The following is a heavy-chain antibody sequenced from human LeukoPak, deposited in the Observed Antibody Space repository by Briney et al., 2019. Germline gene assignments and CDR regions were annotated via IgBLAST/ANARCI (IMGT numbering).Heavy chain of an antibody. CDR2: MNQDGSEI. Sequence: GGSLRLSRAASGFSFSSYWMSWVRQAPGRGLEWVANMNQDGSEIYYVDSVKGRLTISRDNAKNSLYLQMNSLRAEDKGLYYCTRDFQGRFYYHVDVWGKGTTVTVSS. CDR3: TRDFQGRFYYHVDV. CDR1: GFSFSSYW. V-gene: IGHV3-7*01. D-gene: IGHD3-10*01. J-gene: IGHJ6*03.